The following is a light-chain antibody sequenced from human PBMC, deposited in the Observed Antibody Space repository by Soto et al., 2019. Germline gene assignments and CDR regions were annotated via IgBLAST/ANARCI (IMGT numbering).Light chain of an antibody. CDR3: QQRSNWPWT. V-gene: IGKV3D-20*02. Sequence: EIVLTQSPGTLSLSPGERATLSCRASQSVTNSRLAWYQQKPGQAPKVLIYGGSNRATGIPDRFSGSGSGTDFTLTISRLEPEDFAIYYCQQRSNWPWTFGQGTKVDIK. CDR1: QSVTNSR. J-gene: IGKJ1*01. CDR2: GGS.